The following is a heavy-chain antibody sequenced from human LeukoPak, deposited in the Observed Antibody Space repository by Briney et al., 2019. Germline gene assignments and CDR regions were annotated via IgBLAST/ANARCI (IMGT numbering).Heavy chain of an antibody. CDR1: GYTFTSDG. D-gene: IGHD3-22*01. CDR2: ISAYNGNT. J-gene: IGHJ4*02. CDR3: ARGFYYYDSSGYYPRNLYYFDY. Sequence: ASVKVSCKTSGYTFTSDGISWVRQAPGQGLEWMGWISAYNGNTNYAQKLQGRVTMTTDTSTSTAYMELRSLRSDDTAVYYCARGFYYYDSSGYYPRNLYYFDYWGQGTLVTVS. V-gene: IGHV1-18*01.